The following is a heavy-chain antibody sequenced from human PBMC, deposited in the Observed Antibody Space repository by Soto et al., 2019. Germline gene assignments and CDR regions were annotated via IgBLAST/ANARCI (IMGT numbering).Heavy chain of an antibody. V-gene: IGHV3-30-3*02. CDR3: AGTYDTSGDYPYYFDY. Sequence: QVQLVESGGGVVQPGRSLRLSCAASGLTFSDYFMHWVRQAPGKGLEWVAFISHDGRNKNYGDSVKGRFTISRDNSKDTLYLQMSSLRTEDTAIYYCAGTYDTSGDYPYYFDYWGQGSLVTVSS. J-gene: IGHJ4*02. CDR2: ISHDGRNK. CDR1: GLTFSDYF. D-gene: IGHD3-22*01.